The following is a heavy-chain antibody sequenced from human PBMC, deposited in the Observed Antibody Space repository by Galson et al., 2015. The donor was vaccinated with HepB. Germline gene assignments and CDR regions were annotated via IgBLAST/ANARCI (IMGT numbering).Heavy chain of an antibody. V-gene: IGHV4-59*01. CDR3: AREEIERKMKVSGLVDWSRGLYV. D-gene: IGHD3/OR15-3a*01. J-gene: IGHJ6*02. Sequence: SETLSLTCTVSGGSISNYYWSWIRQSPGKGLEWIGYIYDTGNTNYSPSLKSRVVLSVDTSKNQLSLKLSSVTEADTAIYFCAREEIERKMKVSGLVDWSRGLYVWGPGTTVTVSS. CDR1: GGSISNYY. CDR2: IYDTGNT.